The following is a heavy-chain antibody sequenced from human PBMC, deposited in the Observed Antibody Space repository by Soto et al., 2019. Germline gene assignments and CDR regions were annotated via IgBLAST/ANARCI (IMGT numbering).Heavy chain of an antibody. CDR3: AKLGSSSWSPHYYFDY. CDR1: GFTFNNYA. D-gene: IGHD2-2*01. J-gene: IGHJ4*02. Sequence: HPGGSLRLSCAASGFTFNNYAMGWVRQAPGTGLEWVSAITDSGSDTYYLDSVKGRFTISRDNSKNTLYLQMNSLRAEDTAIYYCAKLGSSSWSPHYYFDYWGQGTLVTVSS. CDR2: ITDSGSDT. V-gene: IGHV3-23*01.